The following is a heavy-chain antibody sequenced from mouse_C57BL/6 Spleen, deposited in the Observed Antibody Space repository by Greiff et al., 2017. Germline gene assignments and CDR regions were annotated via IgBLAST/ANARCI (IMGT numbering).Heavy chain of an antibody. CDR2: INPNNGGT. CDR1: GYTFTDYN. Sequence: EVQLQPSGPELVKPGASVKIPCKASGYTFTDYNMDWVKQSHGKSLEWIGDINPNNGGTIYNQKFKGKATLTVDKSSSTAYMELRSLTSEDTAVYYCARREKYSWFAYWGQGTLVTVSA. D-gene: IGHD5-1-1*01. V-gene: IGHV1-18*01. J-gene: IGHJ3*01. CDR3: ARREKYSWFAY.